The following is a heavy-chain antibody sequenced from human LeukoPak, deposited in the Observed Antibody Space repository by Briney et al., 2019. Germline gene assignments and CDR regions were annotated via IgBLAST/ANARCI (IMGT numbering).Heavy chain of an antibody. CDR3: LLQMTYGELSDPDF. CDR1: GFTFSSYS. CDR2: SGTRSGTK. V-gene: IGHV3-21*01. Sequence: GGSLRLSCAASGFTFSSYSMNWVRQAPGKGPEWVSSSGTRSGTKYYADSVMGRFTISRDSAMNSVSLQITSLRAEDTAVYYCLLQMTYGELSDPDFRGQGTLVTVSS. D-gene: IGHD3-16*02. J-gene: IGHJ4*02.